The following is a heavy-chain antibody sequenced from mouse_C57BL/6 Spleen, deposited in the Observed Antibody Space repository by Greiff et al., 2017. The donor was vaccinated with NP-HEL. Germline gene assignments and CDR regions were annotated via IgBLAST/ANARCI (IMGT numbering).Heavy chain of an antibody. CDR3: AKELGTMDY. J-gene: IGHJ4*01. V-gene: IGHV2-5*01. Sequence: VLLVESGPGLVQPSPSLSITCTASGFSLTSYGVHWVRQSPGQGLEWLGVIWSGGSTDYYAAFMSRLSITKDNSKSQVCFTMNSQQADDTSRYNCAKELGTMDYWGQGTSVTVSS. CDR2: IWSGGST. CDR1: GFSLTSYG. D-gene: IGHD4-1*01.